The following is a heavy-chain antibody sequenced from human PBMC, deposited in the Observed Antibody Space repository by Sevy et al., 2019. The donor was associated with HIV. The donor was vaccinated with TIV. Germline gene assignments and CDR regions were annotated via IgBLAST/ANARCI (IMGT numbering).Heavy chain of an antibody. V-gene: IGHV3-21*01. CDR2: ISFSSSYI. CDR1: GFSFNTYT. J-gene: IGHJ3*02. Sequence: GGSLRLSCAASGFSFNTYTMNWVRQAPGKGLEWVSSISFSSSYIYYADSVKGRFTISRDNAKKSLYLQMNSLRAEDTAIYYCAREVSSPDYYDTHGYGDEAFAIWGQGTMVTVSS. CDR3: AREVSSPDYYDTHGYGDEAFAI. D-gene: IGHD3-22*01.